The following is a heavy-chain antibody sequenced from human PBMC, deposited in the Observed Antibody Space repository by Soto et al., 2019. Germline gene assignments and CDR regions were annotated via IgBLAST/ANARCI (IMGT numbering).Heavy chain of an antibody. J-gene: IGHJ5*02. CDR2: INPNSGGT. CDR3: ARALTTVVTPNWFDP. D-gene: IGHD4-17*01. V-gene: IGHV1-2*04. Sequence: ASVKVSCKASGYTFTGYYMHWVRQAPGQGLEWMGWINPNSGGTNYAQKFQGWVTMTRDTSISTAYMELSRLRSDDTAVYYCARALTTVVTPNWFDPWGQGTLVTVSS. CDR1: GYTFTGYY.